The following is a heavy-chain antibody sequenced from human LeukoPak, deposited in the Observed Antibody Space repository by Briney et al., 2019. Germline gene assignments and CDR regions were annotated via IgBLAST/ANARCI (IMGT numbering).Heavy chain of an antibody. CDR1: GYTLTELS. Sequence: GASVKVSCKVSGYTLTELSMHWVRRAPGKGLEWMGGFDPEDGETIYAQKFQGRVTMTEDTSTDTAYMELSSLRSEDTAVYYCATDAGGYSGSYSSYYYYMDVWGKGTTVTVSS. CDR3: ATDAGGYSGSYSSYYYYMDV. V-gene: IGHV1-24*01. J-gene: IGHJ6*03. D-gene: IGHD1-26*01. CDR2: FDPEDGET.